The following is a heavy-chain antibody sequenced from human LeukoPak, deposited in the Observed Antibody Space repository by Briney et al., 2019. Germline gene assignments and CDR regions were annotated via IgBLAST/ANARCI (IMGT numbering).Heavy chain of an antibody. D-gene: IGHD1-1*01. Sequence: ASVKVSCKACGYTFTSYGISWVRQGPGQGLEWMGIINPSGGSTSYAQKFQGRVTMTRDTSRSTVYMELSSLRSEDTAVYYCAREWLRVTTGTTGDFDYWGQGTLVTVSS. CDR3: AREWLRVTTGTTGDFDY. CDR1: GYTFTSYG. V-gene: IGHV1-46*01. J-gene: IGHJ4*02. CDR2: INPSGGST.